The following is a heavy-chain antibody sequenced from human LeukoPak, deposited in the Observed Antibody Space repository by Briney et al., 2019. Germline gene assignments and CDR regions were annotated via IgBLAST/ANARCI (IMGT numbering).Heavy chain of an antibody. J-gene: IGHJ3*02. CDR3: AREGSPNDAFDT. V-gene: IGHV1-69*13. Sequence: SVKVSCKASGGTFSSYAIGWVRQAPGQGLEWMGGIIPIFGTANYAQKFQGRVTITADESTSTAYMELSSLRSEDTAVYYCAREGSPNDAFDTWGQGTMVTVSS. CDR1: GGTFSSYA. CDR2: IIPIFGTA.